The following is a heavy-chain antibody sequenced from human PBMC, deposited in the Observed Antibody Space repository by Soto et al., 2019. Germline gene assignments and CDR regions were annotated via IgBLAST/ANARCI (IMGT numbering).Heavy chain of an antibody. J-gene: IGHJ4*02. CDR3: ARAAAGPIDC. D-gene: IGHD6-25*01. V-gene: IGHV1-24*01. CDR1: GYTLTELS. CDR2: IDPNDGET. Sequence: ASVKVSCKVSGYTLTELSMHWVRQAPGKGLEWMGCIDPNDGETIYAQKFQGRVTMTRNTSISTAYMELSSLRSEDTAVYYCARAAAGPIDCWGQGTLVPVSS.